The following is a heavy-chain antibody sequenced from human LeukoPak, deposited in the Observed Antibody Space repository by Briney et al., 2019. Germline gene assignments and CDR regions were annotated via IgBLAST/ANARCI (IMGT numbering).Heavy chain of an antibody. J-gene: IGHJ4*02. D-gene: IGHD1-26*01. V-gene: IGHV3-23*01. CDR2: VSGSGASS. Sequence: GGSLRLSCAASGFTFSSYAMSWVRQAPGKGLEWVCSVSGSGASSYFADSVKGRFTFSRDNSKNTLYLQMNSPRAEDTASYYCAREVGYLDYWGQGTLVTVAS. CDR1: GFTFSSYA. CDR3: AREVGYLDY.